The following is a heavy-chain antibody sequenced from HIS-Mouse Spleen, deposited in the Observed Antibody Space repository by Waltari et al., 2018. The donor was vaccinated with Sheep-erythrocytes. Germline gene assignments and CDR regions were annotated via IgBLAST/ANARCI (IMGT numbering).Heavy chain of an antibody. CDR3: ALSVDLAGAFDI. V-gene: IGHV4-34*01. CDR2: INHSGST. CDR1: GGSFSGYY. J-gene: IGHJ3*02. Sequence: QVQLQQWGAGLLKPSETLSLTCAVYGGSFSGYYWSWIRQPPGKGLEWIGEINHSGSTTSNPSLKRRVTISVDTSKNQFSLKLSSVTAADTAVYYCALSVDLAGAFDIWGQGTMVTVSS. D-gene: IGHD6-19*01.